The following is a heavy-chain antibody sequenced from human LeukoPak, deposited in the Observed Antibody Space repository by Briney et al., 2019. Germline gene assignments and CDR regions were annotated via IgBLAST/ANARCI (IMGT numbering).Heavy chain of an antibody. V-gene: IGHV4-59*01. J-gene: IGHJ4*02. CDR1: GGSLSSYY. Sequence: SETLSLTCTVSGGSLSSYYWSWIRQPPGKGLEWIGYIYYSGSTNYNPSLKSRVTISVDTSKNQFSLKLSSVTAADTAVYYCARETEVSAALDYWGQGTLVTVSS. D-gene: IGHD6-25*01. CDR2: IYYSGST. CDR3: ARETEVSAALDY.